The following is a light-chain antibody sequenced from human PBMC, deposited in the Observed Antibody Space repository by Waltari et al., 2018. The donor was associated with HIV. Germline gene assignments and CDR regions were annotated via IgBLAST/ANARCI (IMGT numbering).Light chain of an antibody. Sequence: ELMLPQSPATLSLSPGDRATLSCRASQSVGSYLAWYQQKPGQAPRLLIYDASNRATGIPARFSGSGSGTDVTLTISSLEPEDFAVYYCQQRTNWPPYSFGQGTKLEIK. V-gene: IGKV3-11*01. CDR1: QSVGSY. CDR3: QQRTNWPPYS. CDR2: DAS. J-gene: IGKJ2*03.